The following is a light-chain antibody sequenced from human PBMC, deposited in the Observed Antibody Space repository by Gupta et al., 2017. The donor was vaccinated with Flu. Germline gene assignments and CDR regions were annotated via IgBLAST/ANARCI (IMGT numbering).Light chain of an antibody. CDR1: SGSIASNY. CDR2: EDN. V-gene: IGLV6-57*03. CDR3: QSYDSSNHWV. Sequence: NFMLTQPHSVSASPGKTVTISCSLSSGSIASNYVQWYQQRPGSAPTTVVYEDNQIPSGVPFRFSGSIDRSSNSASLTISGLKTEDEADYYCQSYDSSNHWVFGGGTKLTVL. J-gene: IGLJ3*02.